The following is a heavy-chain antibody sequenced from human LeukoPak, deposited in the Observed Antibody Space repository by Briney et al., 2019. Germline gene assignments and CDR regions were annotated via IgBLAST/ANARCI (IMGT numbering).Heavy chain of an antibody. J-gene: IGHJ4*01. CDR2: FSSTAGT. D-gene: IGHD6-13*01. CDR1: GFTVSRTY. V-gene: IGHV3-66*01. CDR3: AKFLGSSSWFAIDF. Sequence: VGSLCLSRAASGFTVSRTYIGWVRQAPGKGLEWVLVFSSTAGTNYAHSMNASFTVSRDNSKNTLYLQMNSLRAEDTAVYYCAKFLGSSSWFAIDFWG.